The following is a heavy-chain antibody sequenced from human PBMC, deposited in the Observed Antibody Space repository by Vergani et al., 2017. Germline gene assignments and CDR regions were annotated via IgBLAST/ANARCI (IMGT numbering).Heavy chain of an antibody. Sequence: EVQLVESGGVVVQPGGSLRLSCAASGFTFDDYAMHWVRQAPGKGLEWVSLISWDGGSTYYADSVKGRFTISRDNSKNSLYLQMNSLRAEDTALYYCAKDNGXGGDRPYYYYGMDVWGQGTTVTVSS. D-gene: IGHD4-17*01. J-gene: IGHJ6*02. CDR2: ISWDGGST. V-gene: IGHV3-43D*03. CDR3: AKDNGXGGDRPYYYYGMDV. CDR1: GFTFDDYA.